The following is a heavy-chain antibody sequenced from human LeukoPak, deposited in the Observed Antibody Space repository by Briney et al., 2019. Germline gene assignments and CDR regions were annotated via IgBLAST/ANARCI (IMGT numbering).Heavy chain of an antibody. J-gene: IGHJ4*02. CDR3: AKDRGSSGWSGMDY. Sequence: GGSLRLSCAASGFTFSSYGIHWVRQAPGKGLEWVAFIRYDGSNKYYADSVKGRFTISRDNSNNTLYLQMTCLRVEDTAVYYCAKDRGSSGWSGMDYWGQGTLVTVSS. CDR1: GFTFSSYG. CDR2: IRYDGSNK. V-gene: IGHV3-30*02. D-gene: IGHD6-19*01.